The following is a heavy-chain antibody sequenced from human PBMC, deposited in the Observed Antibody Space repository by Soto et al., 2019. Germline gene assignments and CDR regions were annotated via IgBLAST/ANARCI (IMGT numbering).Heavy chain of an antibody. CDR3: ARDDRSVSGVVTLDH. Sequence: GASVKVSCKATGYSFKNYAVHWVRQAPGQQLEWMGFTNEGSGNTRFSQKFQGRISITRDTSASTVYLDLSSLTSEDTAIYYCARDDRSVSGVVTLDHWGPGTLVTVSS. CDR2: TNEGSGNT. J-gene: IGHJ4*02. V-gene: IGHV1-3*01. D-gene: IGHD3-3*01. CDR1: GYSFKNYA.